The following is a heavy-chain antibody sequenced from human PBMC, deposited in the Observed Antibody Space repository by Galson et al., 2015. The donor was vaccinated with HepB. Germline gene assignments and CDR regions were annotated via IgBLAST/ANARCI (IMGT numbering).Heavy chain of an antibody. CDR3: ARDPASPTKGLSLEWPDF. CDR1: GGPVSSSTYF. CDR2: LSYSGST. J-gene: IGHJ4*02. Sequence: LSLTCTVSGGPVSSSTYFWGWIRQPPGKGLEWIGSLSYSGSTYYYNPSLKSRVTMSVDTSKNQFSLKLSSVTAADTAVYYCARDPASPTKGLSLEWPDFWGQGTLVTVSS. V-gene: IGHV4-39*07. D-gene: IGHD3-3*01.